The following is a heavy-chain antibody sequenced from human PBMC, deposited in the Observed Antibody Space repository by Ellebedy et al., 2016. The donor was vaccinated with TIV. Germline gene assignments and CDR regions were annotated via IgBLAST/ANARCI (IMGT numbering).Heavy chain of an antibody. D-gene: IGHD4-17*01. V-gene: IGHV4-4*02. CDR2: ICHSGAT. CDR3: ASSDGDYSYVGGFYFGL. Sequence: SETLSLXXTVSGDSINSHHWWRWVRPPPGGGLEYIGEICHSGATQFNPSLKSRVTLSVDNSENQFSLTLTSVTATDTAMYYCASSDGDYSYVGGFYFGLWGRGTLVTVSS. J-gene: IGHJ2*01. CDR1: GDSINSHHW.